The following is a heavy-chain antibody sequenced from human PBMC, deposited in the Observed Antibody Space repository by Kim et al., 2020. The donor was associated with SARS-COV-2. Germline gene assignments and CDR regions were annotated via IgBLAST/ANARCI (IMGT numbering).Heavy chain of an antibody. CDR3: ARDLVTPQHMTTVTPVPSCSYSGMDV. D-gene: IGHD4-17*01. V-gene: IGHV4-39*07. CDR1: GGSISSSSYY. J-gene: IGHJ6*02. Sequence: SETLSLTCTVSGGSISSSSYYWGWIRQPPGKGLEWIGSIYYSGSTYYNPSLKSRVTIPVDTSKNQFSLKLSSVTAADTAVYYCARDLVTPQHMTTVTPVPSCSYSGMDVWGQGTTVTVSS. CDR2: IYYSGST.